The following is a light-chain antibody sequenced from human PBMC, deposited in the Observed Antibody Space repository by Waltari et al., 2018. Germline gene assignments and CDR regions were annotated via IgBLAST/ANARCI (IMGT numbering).Light chain of an antibody. CDR2: GTS. J-gene: IGKJ2*01. V-gene: IGKV1-27*01. CDR1: QAVGTW. Sequence: DIHLTQSPSSLSASIGDRVTILCRTSQAVGTWLAWYQQKPGKAPRLLISGTSNLQSGVPSRFSGGGSGTEFTLIISGLQAEDFATYFCQQHDNAPYTFGRGTKVDLK. CDR3: QQHDNAPYT.